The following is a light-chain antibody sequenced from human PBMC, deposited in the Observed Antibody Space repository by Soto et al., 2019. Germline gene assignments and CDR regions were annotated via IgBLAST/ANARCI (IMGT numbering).Light chain of an antibody. CDR2: GAS. V-gene: IGKV1-39*01. Sequence: DIQMTQSPSSLSASVGDRVTITCRASRTINNFLSWYQQKPGKPPKLLIYGASRLQSGVPSRFSGSGSGTEFILTISDLQTEDVAFYFCQESSSTPYIFGQGTKLEVK. CDR3: QESSSTPYI. J-gene: IGKJ2*01. CDR1: RTINNF.